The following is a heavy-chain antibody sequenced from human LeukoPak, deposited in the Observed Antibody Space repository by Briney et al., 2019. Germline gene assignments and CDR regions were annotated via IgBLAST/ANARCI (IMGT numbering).Heavy chain of an antibody. D-gene: IGHD5-12*01. Sequence: GGSLRLSCAPSGFIFSHYAMHWVRQAPGKGLEWVAVLSYDGSSKYYADSVKGRFTSSKDNSMNMLFLQMDSLSADDTAVYCCTRGRGYDSLGYYFDYWGQGTVVTVSS. CDR2: LSYDGSSK. CDR3: TRGRGYDSLGYYFDY. J-gene: IGHJ4*02. V-gene: IGHV3-30*01. CDR1: GFIFSHYA.